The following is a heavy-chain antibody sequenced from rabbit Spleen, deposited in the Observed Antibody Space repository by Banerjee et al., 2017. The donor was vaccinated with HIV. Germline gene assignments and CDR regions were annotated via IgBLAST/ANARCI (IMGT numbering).Heavy chain of an antibody. J-gene: IGHJ4*01. CDR1: GFSFSSSDY. Sequence: QEQLEESGGDLVKPGASLTLTCTASGFSFSSSDYMCWVRQAPGKGLEWVTCAYAGSSDSTYSATWAKGRFTISKTSSTTVTLQMTSLTAADTATYFCARDGAGGSYFALWGPGTLVTVS. D-gene: IGHD8-1*01. V-gene: IGHV1S45*01. CDR3: ARDGAGGSYFAL. CDR2: AYAGSSDST.